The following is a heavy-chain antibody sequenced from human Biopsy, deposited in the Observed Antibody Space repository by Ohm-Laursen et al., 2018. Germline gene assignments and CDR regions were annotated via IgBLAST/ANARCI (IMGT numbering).Heavy chain of an antibody. CDR1: GFTFNNYG. CDR3: AKDRYNYTPIGGFSMDV. J-gene: IGHJ6*02. CDR2: TFYDGGNT. D-gene: IGHD5-18*01. V-gene: IGHV3-30*18. Sequence: SLRLSCAASGFTFNNYGMQWVRQAPGKGLEWVAFTFYDGGNTYYADSVKGRFTISRDNSRDTLYLQMSSLRAEDTAVYYCAKDRYNYTPIGGFSMDVWGQGTTVTVSS.